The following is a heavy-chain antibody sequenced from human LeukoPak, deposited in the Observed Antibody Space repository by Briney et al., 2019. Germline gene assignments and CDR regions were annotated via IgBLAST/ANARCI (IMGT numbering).Heavy chain of an antibody. Sequence: GGSLRLSCAASGFTFNNFGLNWVRQAPGRGLECVSYIGSSASITNYADAVEGRFTISRESATKSLHLQMDSLRVEDTAVYYCVRGIAGRIATFGVIRGGYFDYWGQGTLVTVSS. CDR3: VRGIAGRIATFGVIRGGYFDY. CDR1: GFTFNNFG. J-gene: IGHJ4*02. V-gene: IGHV3-48*01. CDR2: IGSSASIT. D-gene: IGHD3-3*01.